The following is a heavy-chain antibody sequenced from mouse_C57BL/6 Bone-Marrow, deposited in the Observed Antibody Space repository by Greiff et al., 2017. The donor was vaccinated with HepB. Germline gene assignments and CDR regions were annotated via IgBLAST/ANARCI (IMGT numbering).Heavy chain of an antibody. V-gene: IGHV5-6*01. CDR1: GFTFSSYG. Sequence: EVMLVESGGDLVKPGGSLKLSCAASGFTFSSYGMSWVRQTPDKRLEWVATISSGGSYTYYPDSVKGRFTISRDNAKNTLYLQMSSLKSEDTAMYYCARLTWFAYWGQGTLVTVSA. CDR3: ARLTWFAY. J-gene: IGHJ3*01. CDR2: ISSGGSYT.